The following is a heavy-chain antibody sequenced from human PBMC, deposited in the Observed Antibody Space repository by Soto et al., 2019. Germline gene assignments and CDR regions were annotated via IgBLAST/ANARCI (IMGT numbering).Heavy chain of an antibody. Sequence: PSQTLSLTCAISGDSVSSNSAAWNWIRQSPSXGLEWLGRTYYRSKWYNDYAVSVKSRITINPDTSKNQFSLQLNSVTPEDTAVYYCARDRAGSRGNYYYYGMDVWGQGTTVTVSS. D-gene: IGHD3-16*01. CDR3: ARDRAGSRGNYYYYGMDV. CDR1: GDSVSSNSAA. CDR2: TYYRSKWYN. J-gene: IGHJ6*02. V-gene: IGHV6-1*01.